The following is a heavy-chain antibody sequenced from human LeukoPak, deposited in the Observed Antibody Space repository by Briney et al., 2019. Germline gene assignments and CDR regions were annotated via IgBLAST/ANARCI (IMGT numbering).Heavy chain of an antibody. V-gene: IGHV1-8*03. CDR3: ARSSGYYFPFDY. D-gene: IGHD3-22*01. J-gene: IGHJ4*02. CDR1: GYTFTSYD. Sequence: ASVKVSCKASGYTFTSYDINWVRQATGQGLEWMGWMNPNSGNTGYAQKFQGRVTITRNTSISTAYMELSILRSEDTAVYYCARSSGYYFPFDYWGQGTLVTVSS. CDR2: MNPNSGNT.